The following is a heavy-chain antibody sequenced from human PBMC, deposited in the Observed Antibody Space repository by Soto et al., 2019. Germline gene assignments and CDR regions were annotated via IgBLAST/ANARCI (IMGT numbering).Heavy chain of an antibody. J-gene: IGHJ3*02. CDR2: ISSDSIYI. CDR3: AMGVYCTSTDCYDAFDI. CDR1: GFAFSTYS. D-gene: IGHD2-2*01. V-gene: IGHV3-21*01. Sequence: GGSLRLSCAASGFAFSTYSMNWVRQPPGKGLEWVSSISSDSIYIHYADSVKGRFSISRDNAKDSLYLQMNSLRAEDTAVYYCAMGVYCTSTDCYDAFDIWGQGTMVTVSS.